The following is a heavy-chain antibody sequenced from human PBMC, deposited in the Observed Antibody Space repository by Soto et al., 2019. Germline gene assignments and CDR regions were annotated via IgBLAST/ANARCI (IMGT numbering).Heavy chain of an antibody. V-gene: IGHV4-4*02. CDR3: ARGGRARGTFDF. J-gene: IGHJ3*01. CDR2: IYNSGDT. Sequence: LQESGPGVVQPSGTLSLTCVVSGASITTNNWWTWVRLPPGKGLEWIGEIYNSGDTNYSPSLKSRVSISADTSNNHFSLRLKSVTAADTAIYYCARGGRARGTFDFWGQETKVIVSS. CDR1: GASITTNNW. D-gene: IGHD3-16*01.